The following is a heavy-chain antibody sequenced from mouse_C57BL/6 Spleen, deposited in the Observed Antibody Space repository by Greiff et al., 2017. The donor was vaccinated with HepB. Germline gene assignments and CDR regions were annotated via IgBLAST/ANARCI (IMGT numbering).Heavy chain of an antibody. J-gene: IGHJ3*01. Sequence: EVQRVESGGGLVKPGGSLKLSCAASGFTFSDYGMHWVRQAPEKGLEWVAYISSGSSTIYYADTVKGRFTISRDNAKNTLFLQMTSLRSEDTAMYYCARGWDGFAYWGQGTLVTVSA. CDR1: GFTFSDYG. CDR2: ISSGSSTI. V-gene: IGHV5-17*01. CDR3: ARGWDGFAY. D-gene: IGHD4-1*01.